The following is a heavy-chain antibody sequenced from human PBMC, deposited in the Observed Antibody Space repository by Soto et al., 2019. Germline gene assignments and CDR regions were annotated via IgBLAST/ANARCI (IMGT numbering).Heavy chain of an antibody. Sequence: SETLSLTCTVSGGSISSYYWSWIRQPPGKGLEWIGYIYYSGSTNYNPSLKSRVTISVDTSKNQFSLKLSSVTAADTAVYYCATPPRENHYSSYRDVGGKGTRVTVS. CDR3: ATPPRENHYSSYRDV. CDR1: GGSISSYY. J-gene: IGHJ6*03. V-gene: IGHV4-59*01. CDR2: IYYSGST.